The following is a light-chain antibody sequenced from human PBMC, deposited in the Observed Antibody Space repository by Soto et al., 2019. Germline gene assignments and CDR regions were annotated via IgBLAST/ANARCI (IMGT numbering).Light chain of an antibody. Sequence: DIQMTQSPSSLSASVEDRVIITCRASQSISNHLNWYQQKPGKAPKLQIYAASSLQSGVPSRFSGSGSGTDFTLKISRVEAEDVGVYYCMQTLQSRTFGGGTKVDIK. CDR1: QSISNH. CDR3: MQTLQSRT. J-gene: IGKJ4*01. V-gene: IGKV1-39*01. CDR2: AAS.